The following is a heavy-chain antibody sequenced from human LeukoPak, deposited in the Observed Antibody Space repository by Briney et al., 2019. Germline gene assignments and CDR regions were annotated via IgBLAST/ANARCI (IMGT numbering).Heavy chain of an antibody. J-gene: IGHJ4*02. Sequence: GGSLRLSCAASGFTFSSYSMNWVRQAPGKGLEWSSYISSSSRTIYYADSVKGRFTISRDNAKNSLYLQMNSLRDEDTAVYYCARDVEMATIPGYFDYWGQGTLVTVSS. CDR2: ISSSSRTI. CDR1: GFTFSSYS. V-gene: IGHV3-48*02. D-gene: IGHD5-24*01. CDR3: ARDVEMATIPGYFDY.